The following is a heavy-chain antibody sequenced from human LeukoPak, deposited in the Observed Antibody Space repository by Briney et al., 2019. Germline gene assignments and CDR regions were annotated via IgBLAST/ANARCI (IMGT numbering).Heavy chain of an antibody. D-gene: IGHD3-22*01. J-gene: IGHJ3*02. Sequence: GGSLRLSCAASGFTFSTYAMSWVRQAPGKGLEWVSAITGSGGSAYYADPVKGRFTISRDNSKNTLYLQMNSLRAEDTAVYYCARGDYFDSSGYFIDAFDIWGQGTKVTVSS. V-gene: IGHV3-23*01. CDR3: ARGDYFDSSGYFIDAFDI. CDR2: ITGSGGSA. CDR1: GFTFSTYA.